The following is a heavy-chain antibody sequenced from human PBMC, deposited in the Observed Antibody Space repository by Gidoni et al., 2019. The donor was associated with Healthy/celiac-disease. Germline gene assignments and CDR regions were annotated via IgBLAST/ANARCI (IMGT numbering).Heavy chain of an antibody. J-gene: IGHJ3*02. V-gene: IGHV1-24*01. CDR2: VDPEDGET. CDR1: GYTRTESS. D-gene: IGHD3-9*01. CDR3: ATDTHYAILTDYLGAFDI. Sequence: QVQLVQSGAEGKKPGDSAKDTGKVSGYTRTESSRHWGRQAPGKGLEWMGGVDPEDGETIYAQKFQDRVTMTEDTSTDTAYMELSSLRSEDTAVYYCATDTHYAILTDYLGAFDIWGQGTMVTVSS.